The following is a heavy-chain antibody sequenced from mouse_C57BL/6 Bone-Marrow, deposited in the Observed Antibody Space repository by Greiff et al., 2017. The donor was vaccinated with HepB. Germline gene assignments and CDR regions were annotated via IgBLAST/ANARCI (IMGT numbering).Heavy chain of an antibody. D-gene: IGHD2-1*01. V-gene: IGHV1-54*01. CDR2: INPGSGGT. Sequence: VQLVESGAELVRPGTSVKVSCKASGYAFTNYLIEWVKQRPGQGLEWIGVINPGSGGTNYNEKFKGKATLTADKSSSTAYMQLSSLTSEDSAVYFCALYGNHWYFDVWGTGTTVTVSS. CDR1: GYAFTNYL. CDR3: ALYGNHWYFDV. J-gene: IGHJ1*03.